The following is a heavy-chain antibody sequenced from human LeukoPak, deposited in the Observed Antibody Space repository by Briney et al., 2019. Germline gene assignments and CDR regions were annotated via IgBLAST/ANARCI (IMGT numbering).Heavy chain of an antibody. J-gene: IGHJ4*02. CDR3: AKAPDYDYVWGSYRYSFSFDY. V-gene: IGHV3-23*01. CDR2: ISVSGGST. D-gene: IGHD3-16*02. Sequence: GGSLRLSCAASGFTFSSYAMSWVRQAPGKGLEWVSAISVSGGSTYYADSVKGRFTISRDNSKNTLYLQMNSLRAEDTAVYYCAKAPDYDYVWGSYRYSFSFDYWGQGTLVTVSS. CDR1: GFTFSSYA.